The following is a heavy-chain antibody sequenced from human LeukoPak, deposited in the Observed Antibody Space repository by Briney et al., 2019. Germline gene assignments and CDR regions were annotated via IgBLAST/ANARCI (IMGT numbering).Heavy chain of an antibody. CDR3: TILPDPRTVTPYYYYGMDV. V-gene: IGHV1-8*01. D-gene: IGHD4-17*01. J-gene: IGHJ6*02. Sequence: GASVKVSCKSSGYTFTSYDINWVRQATGQGLEWMGWMNPNSGNTGYAQKFQGRVTMTRNTSISTAYMELSSLRSEDTAVYYCTILPDPRTVTPYYYYGMDVWGQGTTVTVSS. CDR1: GYTFTSYD. CDR2: MNPNSGNT.